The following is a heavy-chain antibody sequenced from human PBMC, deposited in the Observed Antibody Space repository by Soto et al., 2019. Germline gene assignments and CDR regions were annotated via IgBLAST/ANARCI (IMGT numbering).Heavy chain of an antibody. J-gene: IGHJ4*02. CDR3: ARGEYYDFWSGYSIGDFYFDY. Sequence: ASVKVSCKASGYTFTSYAMHWVRQAPGQRLEWMGWINAGNGNTKYSQKFQGRVTITRDTSASTAYMELSSLRSEDTAVYYCARGEYYDFWSGYSIGDFYFDYWGQGTLVTVSS. CDR1: GYTFTSYA. V-gene: IGHV1-3*01. CDR2: INAGNGNT. D-gene: IGHD3-3*01.